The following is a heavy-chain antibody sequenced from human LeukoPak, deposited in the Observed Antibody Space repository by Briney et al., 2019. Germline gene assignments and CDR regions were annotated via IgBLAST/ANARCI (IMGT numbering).Heavy chain of an antibody. CDR2: ISSSSSYI. D-gene: IGHD2-2*01. CDR3: ARDPRYCSSTSCLDPYYYYMDV. V-gene: IGHV3-21*01. Sequence: GGSLRLSCAASGFTFSSSAMNWVRQAPGKGLEWVSSISSSSSYICYADSVKGRFTISRDNAKNSLYLQMNSLRAEDTAVYYCARDPRYCSSTSCLDPYYYYMDVWGKGTTVTVSS. CDR1: GFTFSSSA. J-gene: IGHJ6*03.